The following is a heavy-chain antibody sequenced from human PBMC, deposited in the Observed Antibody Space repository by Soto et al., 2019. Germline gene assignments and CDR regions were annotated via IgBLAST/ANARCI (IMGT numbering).Heavy chain of an antibody. CDR1: GYTFTSYG. J-gene: IGHJ3*02. D-gene: IGHD3-10*01. CDR2: ISAYNGNT. V-gene: IGHV1-18*01. Sequence: PSVKFALKSSGYTFTSYGISWVRQAPGQGLEWMGWISAYNGNTNYAQKLQGRVTMTTDTSTSTACMELRSLRSDDTAVYYCARDQSEYYYGSGSYFAPDAFDIWGQGTMVTVSS. CDR3: ARDQSEYYYGSGSYFAPDAFDI.